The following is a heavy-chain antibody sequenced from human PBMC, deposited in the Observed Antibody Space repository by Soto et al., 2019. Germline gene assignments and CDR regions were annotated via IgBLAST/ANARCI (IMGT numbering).Heavy chain of an antibody. J-gene: IGHJ4*02. D-gene: IGHD2-21*02. CDR2: IVASGGRT. Sequence: ASVKVSCAASGFTFGNYAMGCVRRAPGKGLEWVSGIVASGGRTFYADSAKGRFTISRDNSRSTLYLQMNSLRADDTAVYYCVKDLVVLSAIFDSWGRGTLVTVSS. V-gene: IGHV3-23*01. CDR1: GFTFGNYA. CDR3: VKDLVVLSAIFDS.